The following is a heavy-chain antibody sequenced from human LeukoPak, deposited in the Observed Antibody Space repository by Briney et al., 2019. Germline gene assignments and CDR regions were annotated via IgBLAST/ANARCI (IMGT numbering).Heavy chain of an antibody. V-gene: IGHV3-72*01. CDR1: GFTFSMYD. CDR3: TRTEYCSAGRCYSGYFDS. Sequence: GGSLRLFCAASGFTFSMYDMNWVHQAPGRGLEWVGRSRNKANSYSTEYAASVKGRFTISRDDSKTSLYLQMNSLKTEDTAVYYCTRTEYCSAGRCYSGYFDSWGQGTLVTVSS. D-gene: IGHD2-15*01. J-gene: IGHJ4*02. CDR2: SRNKANSYST.